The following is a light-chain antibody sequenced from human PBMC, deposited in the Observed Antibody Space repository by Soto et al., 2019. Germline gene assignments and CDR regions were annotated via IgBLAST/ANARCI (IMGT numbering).Light chain of an antibody. CDR2: DAS. CDR3: QQRSNWT. Sequence: EIVMTQSPATLSVSPGERATLSCRASQSVSSNLAWYQQKPGQAHRLLIYDASNRATGIPARFSGSGSETDFTLTISSLEPEDFAVYYCQQRSNWTFGQGTKVDIK. J-gene: IGKJ1*01. CDR1: QSVSSN. V-gene: IGKV3-11*01.